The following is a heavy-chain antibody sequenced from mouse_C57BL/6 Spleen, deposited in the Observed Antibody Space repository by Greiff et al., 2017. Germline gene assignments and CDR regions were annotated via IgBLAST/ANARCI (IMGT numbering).Heavy chain of an antibody. Sequence: EVQGVESGGGLVKPGGSLKLSCAASGFTFSDYGMHWVRQAPEKGLEWVAYISSGSSTIYYADTVKGRFTISRDNAKNTLFLQMTSLRSEDTAMYYCASGSSSPYWYFDVWGTGTTVTVSS. CDR2: ISSGSSTI. J-gene: IGHJ1*03. V-gene: IGHV5-17*01. D-gene: IGHD1-1*01. CDR1: GFTFSDYG. CDR3: ASGSSSPYWYFDV.